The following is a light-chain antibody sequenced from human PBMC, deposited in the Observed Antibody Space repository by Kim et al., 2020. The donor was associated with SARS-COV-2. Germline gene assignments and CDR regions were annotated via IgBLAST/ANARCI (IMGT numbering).Light chain of an antibody. J-gene: IGLJ3*02. V-gene: IGLV1-44*01. CDR1: TSNIGNNP. CDR3: AAWDDTLNGRM. CDR2: GND. Sequence: GQRVTISSSGTTSNIGNNPVSWYQQLPGTAPKLLIYGNDGRPSRVPDRFSGSKSGTSASLAISGLQSDDEADYYCAAWDDTLNGRMFGGGTQLTVL.